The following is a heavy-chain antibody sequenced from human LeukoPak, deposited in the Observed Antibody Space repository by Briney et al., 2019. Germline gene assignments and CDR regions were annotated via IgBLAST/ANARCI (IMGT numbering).Heavy chain of an antibody. V-gene: IGHV4-34*01. CDR2: INHSGST. CDR3: ARVSQGFDP. CDR1: GGSFSGYY. J-gene: IGHJ5*02. Sequence: SETLSLTCAVYGGSFSGYYWSWIRQPPGKGLEWIGEINHSGSTNYNPSLKSRVTISVDTSKNQFSLKLSSVTVADTAVYYCARVSQGFDPWGQGTLVTVSS.